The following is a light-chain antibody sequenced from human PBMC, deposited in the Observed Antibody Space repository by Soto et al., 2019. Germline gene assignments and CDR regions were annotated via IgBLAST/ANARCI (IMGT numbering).Light chain of an antibody. J-gene: IGKJ2*01. V-gene: IGKV3-20*01. Sequence: ESVLTQSPGSLSLSPGETATLSCRASQSIINNYLAWYQQKPGQAPRLLIYGASIRATGVPDRFSGSGSGTDFTLTITRLEAEDFAVCYCQQYGTSPLMYTFGQGTKLGVK. CDR2: GAS. CDR3: QQYGTSPLMYT. CDR1: QSIINNY.